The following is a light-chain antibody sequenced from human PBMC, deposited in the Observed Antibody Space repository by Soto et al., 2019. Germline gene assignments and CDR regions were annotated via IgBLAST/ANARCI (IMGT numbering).Light chain of an antibody. Sequence: QSVLTQPRSVSGSPGQSVTISCTGTSSDVGGYNFVSWYQHNPGKAPKLMIYDVSKRPSGVPDRFSGLKSGNTASLTISGLQAEDEADYYCCSYAGSPWVFGGGTKLTVL. CDR3: CSYAGSPWV. V-gene: IGLV2-11*01. CDR2: DVS. J-gene: IGLJ3*02. CDR1: SSDVGGYNF.